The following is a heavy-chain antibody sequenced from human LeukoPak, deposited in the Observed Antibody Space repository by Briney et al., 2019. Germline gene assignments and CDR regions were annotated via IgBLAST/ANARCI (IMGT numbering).Heavy chain of an antibody. CDR3: ATTPYCTNGICYGRYFFDF. Sequence: GGSLRLSCAASGFTFSSYEMNWVRQPPGKGLEWVSTIGGSTYYEDSVQGRFTVSRDNSKNTLYLQMNGLRAEDTAVYYCATTPYCTNGICYGRYFFDFWGQGTLVTVSS. CDR1: GFTFSSYE. V-gene: IGHV3-23*01. J-gene: IGHJ4*02. CDR2: IGGST. D-gene: IGHD2-8*01.